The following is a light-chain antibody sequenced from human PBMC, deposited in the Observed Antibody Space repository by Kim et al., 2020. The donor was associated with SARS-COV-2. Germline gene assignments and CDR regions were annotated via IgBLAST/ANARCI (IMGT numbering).Light chain of an antibody. V-gene: IGLV3-25*03. CDR2: KDS. CDR3: QSADSSGTIGV. CDR1: ALPKQY. Sequence: SYELTQPPSVSVSPGQTARITCSGDALPKQYAYWYQQKPGQAPVLVIYKDSERPSGIPERFSGSSSGTTVTLTISGAQAEDEADYYCQSADSSGTIGVFG. J-gene: IGLJ2*01.